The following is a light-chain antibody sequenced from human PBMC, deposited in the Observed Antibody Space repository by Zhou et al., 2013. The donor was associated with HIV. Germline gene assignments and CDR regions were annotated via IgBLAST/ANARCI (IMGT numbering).Light chain of an antibody. V-gene: IGKV1-39*01. CDR3: QQSYSTPALT. CDR1: QTIDNY. CDR2: RAS. J-gene: IGKJ4*01. Sequence: IQMTQSPSSLSASVGDRVTITCRASQTIDNYLNWYRHSPGKAPDLLIYRASTLHSGVPSRFSGTGSGTAFTLTINSLQLEDFATYYCQQSYSTPALTFGGGTEGGDET.